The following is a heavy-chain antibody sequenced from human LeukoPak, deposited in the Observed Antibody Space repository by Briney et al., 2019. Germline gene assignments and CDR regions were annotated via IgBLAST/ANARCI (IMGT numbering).Heavy chain of an antibody. CDR3: ARDWLTGYIYGPFDY. CDR2: INSDGST. Sequence: PGGSLRLSCAASGFTVSSNYMTWVRQAPGKGLEWVSVINSDGSTYYADSVRGRFTISRDNSKNTLYLQMNSLRGDDTAVYYCARDWLTGYIYGPFDYWGRGTLVTVSS. D-gene: IGHD5-18*01. V-gene: IGHV3-66*02. J-gene: IGHJ4*02. CDR1: GFTVSSNY.